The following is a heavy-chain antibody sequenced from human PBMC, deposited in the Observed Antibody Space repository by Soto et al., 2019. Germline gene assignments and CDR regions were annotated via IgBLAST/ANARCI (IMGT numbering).Heavy chain of an antibody. CDR1: GYTFTNYG. J-gene: IGHJ4*02. Sequence: XXVQVSFKATGYTFTNYGISLLRHPPGQKLVWMVWISNNKANTSNAQKLEGRLTMTADSTKSTAYMVLRRLRSDDTDVYYFSKDYYDFWSGYNVLPPIDYWGEGMVVTVPQ. V-gene: IGHV1-18*01. CDR3: SKDYYDFWSGYNVLPPIDY. D-gene: IGHD3-3*01. CDR2: ISNNKANT.